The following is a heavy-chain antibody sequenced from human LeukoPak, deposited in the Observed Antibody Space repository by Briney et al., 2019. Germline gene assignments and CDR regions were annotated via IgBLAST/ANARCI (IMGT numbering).Heavy chain of an antibody. J-gene: IGHJ4*02. CDR1: RYTLIGHH. Sequence: VQVTCKGSRYTLIGHHMHEVRQAPSQGRAGMGLINPNSGCKNYAQKFQGRVTMSRDTSISTAYMELSRLRSDDTAVYHCARERGVPGIGAAGTRGSDYWGQGTLVTVSS. CDR3: ARERGVPGIGAAGTRGSDY. V-gene: IGHV1-2*02. CDR2: INPNSGCK. D-gene: IGHD6-13*01.